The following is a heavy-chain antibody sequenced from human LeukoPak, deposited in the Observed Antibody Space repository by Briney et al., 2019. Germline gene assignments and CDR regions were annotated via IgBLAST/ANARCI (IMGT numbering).Heavy chain of an antibody. CDR1: GFTFSSYA. CDR3: AKARGGDIVVVPAANFDY. D-gene: IGHD2-2*01. Sequence: PGGSLRLSCAASGFTFSSYAMSWVRQAPGKGLEWVSAISGSGGSTYYADSVKGPFTISKDNSKNPLYLQMNSLRAEDTAVYYCAKARGGDIVVVPAANFDYWGQGTLVTVSS. CDR2: ISGSGGST. V-gene: IGHV3-23*01. J-gene: IGHJ4*02.